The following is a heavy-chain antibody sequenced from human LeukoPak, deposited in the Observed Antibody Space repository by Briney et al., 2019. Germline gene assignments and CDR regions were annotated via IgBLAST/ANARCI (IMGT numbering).Heavy chain of an antibody. V-gene: IGHV3-48*03. CDR1: GFTFSSYE. J-gene: IGHJ4*02. CDR2: ISSSSSII. D-gene: IGHD5-24*01. Sequence: GGSLRLSCAASGFTFSSYEMNWVRQAPGKGLEWVSYISSSSSIIYYADSVKGRFTISRDNAKNSLYLQMNSLRPEDSGLYYCAKERDGHKDGLAHWGRGTLVTVSS. CDR3: AKERDGHKDGLAH.